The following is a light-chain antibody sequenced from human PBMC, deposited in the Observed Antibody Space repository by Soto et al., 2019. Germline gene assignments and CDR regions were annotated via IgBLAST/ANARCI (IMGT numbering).Light chain of an antibody. CDR1: SSNIGAGYD. Sequence: QSALTQPPSVSGAPGQRVTISCTGSSSNIGAGYDVHWYQQLPGTAPKLLIYANNIRPSGVPGRFSGSKSGNTASLTISGLQAEDEADYYCSSYTSSSTLYVFGTGTKVTVL. CDR3: SSYTSSSTLYV. V-gene: IGLV1-40*01. J-gene: IGLJ1*01. CDR2: ANN.